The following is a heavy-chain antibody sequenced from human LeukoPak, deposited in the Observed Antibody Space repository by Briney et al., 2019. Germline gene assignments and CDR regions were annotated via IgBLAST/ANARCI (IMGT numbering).Heavy chain of an antibody. CDR1: GFTFSSYA. Sequence: GGSLRLSCAASGFTFSSYAVSWVRQAPGKGLEWVSAISGSGGSTYYADSVKGRFTISRDNAKNSLYLQMNSLRAEDTAVYYCARVGYSGYEWGDYWGQGTLVTVSS. D-gene: IGHD5-12*01. CDR3: ARVGYSGYEWGDY. CDR2: ISGSGGST. V-gene: IGHV3-23*01. J-gene: IGHJ4*02.